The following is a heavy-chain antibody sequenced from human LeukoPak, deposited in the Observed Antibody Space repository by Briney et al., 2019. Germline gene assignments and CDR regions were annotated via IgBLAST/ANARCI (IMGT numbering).Heavy chain of an antibody. CDR1: GGSISSYY. D-gene: IGHD3-22*01. J-gene: IGHJ4*02. V-gene: IGHV4-39*01. Sequence: SETLSLTCTVSGGSISSYYWGWIRQPPGKGLEWIGSIYYSGSTYYNPSLKSRVTISVDTSKNQFSLKLSSVTAADTAVYYCGRYYDSSGYLGIDYWGQGTLVTVSS. CDR3: GRYYDSSGYLGIDY. CDR2: IYYSGST.